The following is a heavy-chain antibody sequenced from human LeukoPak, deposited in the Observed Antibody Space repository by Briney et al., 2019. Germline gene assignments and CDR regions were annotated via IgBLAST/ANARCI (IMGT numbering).Heavy chain of an antibody. D-gene: IGHD2-15*01. V-gene: IGHV4-59*08. CDR1: GGSISGYH. CDR2: IYYRGTS. Sequence: PSETLSLTCTVSGGSISGYHWSWIRQPPGQGLEWFGFIYYRGTSKYNPSLMSRVTMSVDTSKNQVSLKLSSVTAADTAVYYCARHYCSGGNCYYFDHWGQGTLVTVSS. CDR3: ARHYCSGGNCYYFDH. J-gene: IGHJ4*02.